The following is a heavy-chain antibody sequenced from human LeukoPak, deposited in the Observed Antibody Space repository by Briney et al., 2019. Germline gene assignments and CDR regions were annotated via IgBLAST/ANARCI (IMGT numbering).Heavy chain of an antibody. CDR1: GGSFSGYY. D-gene: IGHD6-19*01. J-gene: IGHJ4*02. V-gene: IGHV4-34*01. CDR3: ARVLFSTGWFDY. CDR2: INHSGST. Sequence: SETLSLTCAVYGGSFSGYYWSWIRQPPGKGLEWIGEINHSGSTYYNPSLKSRVTISVDTSKNQFSLKLTSVTAADTAMYYCARVLFSTGWFDYWGQGTLVTVSS.